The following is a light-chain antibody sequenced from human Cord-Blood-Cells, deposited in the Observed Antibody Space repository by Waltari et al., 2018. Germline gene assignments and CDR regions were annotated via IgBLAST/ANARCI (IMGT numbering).Light chain of an antibody. CDR1: QSVSSY. J-gene: IGKJ2*01. Sequence: EIVLTQSPATLSLSPGERATLSCRASQSVSSYLAWSQQKPGQAPRSLIYDASNRATGIPARFSGSGSGTDFTLTISSLEPEDFAVYYCQQRSNWPPPYTFGQGTKLEIK. CDR2: DAS. CDR3: QQRSNWPPPYT. V-gene: IGKV3-11*01.